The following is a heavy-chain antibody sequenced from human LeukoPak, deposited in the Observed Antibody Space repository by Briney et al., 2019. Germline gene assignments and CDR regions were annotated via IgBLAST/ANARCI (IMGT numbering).Heavy chain of an antibody. CDR3: ARGGDTAMVLS. J-gene: IGHJ4*02. D-gene: IGHD5-18*01. V-gene: IGHV4-59*01. CDR2: IYYSGST. CDR1: GGSISSYY. Sequence: PSETLSLTCTVSGGSISSYYWSWIRQPPGKGLEWIGYIYYSGSTNYNPSLKSRVTISVDTSKNQFSLKLSSVTAADTAVYYCARGGDTAMVLSWGQGTLVTVSS.